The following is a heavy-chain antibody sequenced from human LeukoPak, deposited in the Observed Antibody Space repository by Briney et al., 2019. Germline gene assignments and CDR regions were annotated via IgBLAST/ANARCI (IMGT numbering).Heavy chain of an antibody. Sequence: PGGSLRLSCAASGFTFTSYYMHWVRQAPGQGLQWMGIINPSGGSTNYAQKFQGRVTMTRDTSTSTVYMELSSLRSEDTAVYYCAGAASSSGRRLDYWGQGTLVTVSS. V-gene: IGHV1-46*01. CDR1: GFTFTSYY. J-gene: IGHJ4*02. CDR2: INPSGGST. CDR3: AGAASSSGRRLDY. D-gene: IGHD3-10*01.